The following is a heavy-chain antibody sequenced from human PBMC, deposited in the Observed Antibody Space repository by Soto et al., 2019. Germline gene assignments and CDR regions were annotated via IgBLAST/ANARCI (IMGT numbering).Heavy chain of an antibody. V-gene: IGHV3-15*01. CDR1: GITFDNAY. Sequence: GGSLRLSCAASGITFDNAYMNCVRHAPGKGLESVGRFKPKTDGASTDYAAPVQDIFIISRDDSKNRVYLHMNSLKTDEAALYYCFAPGGRSSSWDLNYWGQGTLVIV. D-gene: IGHD2-2*01. CDR3: FAPGGRSSSWDLNY. CDR2: FKPKTDGAST. J-gene: IGHJ4*02.